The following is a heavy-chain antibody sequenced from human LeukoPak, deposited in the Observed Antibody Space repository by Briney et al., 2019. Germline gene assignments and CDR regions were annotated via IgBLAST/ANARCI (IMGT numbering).Heavy chain of an antibody. CDR3: ARASYYDFWSGYNFDY. V-gene: IGHV3-7*01. Sequence: GGSLRLSCAASGFTFSSYWMSWVRQAPGKGLEWVASIKQDGSEKYYVDSVKGRFTISRDNAKNSLYLQMNSLRAEDTAVYYCARASYYDFWSGYNFDYWGQGTLVTVSS. J-gene: IGHJ4*02. D-gene: IGHD3-3*01. CDR2: IKQDGSEK. CDR1: GFTFSSYW.